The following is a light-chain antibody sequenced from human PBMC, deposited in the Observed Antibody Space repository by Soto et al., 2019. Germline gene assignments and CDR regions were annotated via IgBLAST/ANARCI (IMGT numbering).Light chain of an antibody. J-gene: IGLJ1*01. CDR2: DVT. CDR3: CSYAGSYTHV. Sequence: QSALTQSRSVSGSPGQSVTISCTGTSSDVGGYNFVSWYQQYPGKAPKLIIYDVTKRPSGVPGRFSGSKSGNTASLTISGLQTDDEADYYCCSYAGSYTHVFGTGTKLTVL. CDR1: SSDVGGYNF. V-gene: IGLV2-11*01.